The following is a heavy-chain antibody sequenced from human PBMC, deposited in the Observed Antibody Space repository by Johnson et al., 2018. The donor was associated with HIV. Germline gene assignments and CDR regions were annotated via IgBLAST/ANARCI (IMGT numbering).Heavy chain of an antibody. CDR2: ISSSGTNI. D-gene: IGHD4-23*01. Sequence: VHLVESRGGVVQPGRSLRLSCAASGFTFSSYAMHWVRQAPGKGLEWVSYISSSGTNIYYADSVKGRFSISRDNAKSSLYLQMNSLRAEDTALYYCAKVMTPVDWHGFDIWGQGTMVTVSS. J-gene: IGHJ3*02. CDR1: GFTFSSYA. V-gene: IGHV3-48*03. CDR3: AKVMTPVDWHGFDI.